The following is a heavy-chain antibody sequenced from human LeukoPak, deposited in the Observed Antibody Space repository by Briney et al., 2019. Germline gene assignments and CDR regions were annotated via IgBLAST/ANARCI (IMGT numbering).Heavy chain of an antibody. D-gene: IGHD3-10*01. CDR2: IYSGGST. CDR1: GFTVSSNY. V-gene: IGHV3-53*01. Sequence: GGSLRLSCAASGFTVSSNYMTWVRQAPGKGLEWVSVIYSGGSTYYADPVKGRFTISRDNSKNTLYLQMNSLRAEDTAVYYCAKDGSGLGGDAFDIWGQGTMVTVSS. CDR3: AKDGSGLGGDAFDI. J-gene: IGHJ3*02.